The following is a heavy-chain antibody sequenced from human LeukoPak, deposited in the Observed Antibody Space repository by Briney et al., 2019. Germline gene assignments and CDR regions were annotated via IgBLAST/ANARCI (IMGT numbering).Heavy chain of an antibody. CDR3: ARDAPDDYDILTGYYLPDAFDI. J-gene: IGHJ3*02. CDR2: ISSSSSYI. Sequence: GGSLRLSCAASGFTSSSYSMNWVRQAPGKGLEWVSSISSSSSYIYYADSVKGRFTISRDNAKNSLYLQMNSLRAEDTAVYYCARDAPDDYDILTGYYLPDAFDIWGQGTMVTVSS. CDR1: GFTSSSYS. V-gene: IGHV3-21*01. D-gene: IGHD3-9*01.